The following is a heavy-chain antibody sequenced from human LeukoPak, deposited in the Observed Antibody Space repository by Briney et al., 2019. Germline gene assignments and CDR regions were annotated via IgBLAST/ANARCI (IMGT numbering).Heavy chain of an antibody. CDR1: GYTFTGYC. V-gene: IGHV1-2*02. Sequence: GASVKVSCKASGYTFTGYCMHWVRQAPGQGLEWMGWINPNSGGTNYAQKFQGRVTMTRDTSISTAYMELSRLRSDDTAVYYCARVRGVRWLQERDAFDIWGQGTMVTVSS. D-gene: IGHD5-24*01. CDR2: INPNSGGT. J-gene: IGHJ3*02. CDR3: ARVRGVRWLQERDAFDI.